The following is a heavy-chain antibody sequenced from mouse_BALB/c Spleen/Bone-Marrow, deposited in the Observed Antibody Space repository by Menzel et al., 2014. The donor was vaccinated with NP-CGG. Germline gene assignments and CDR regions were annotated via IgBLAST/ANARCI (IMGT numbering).Heavy chain of an antibody. Sequence: VMLVESGGGLVKPGGSLKLSCAASGFTFSSYGMSWVRQTPEKRLEWAATISGGGTYTYYPDSVKGRFTISRDNAKNTLYLQMSSLKSEDTAMYYCALNWDSAYWGQGTLVTVSA. CDR3: ALNWDSAY. V-gene: IGHV5-6*03. CDR2: ISGGGTYT. J-gene: IGHJ3*01. CDR1: GFTFSSYG. D-gene: IGHD4-1*02.